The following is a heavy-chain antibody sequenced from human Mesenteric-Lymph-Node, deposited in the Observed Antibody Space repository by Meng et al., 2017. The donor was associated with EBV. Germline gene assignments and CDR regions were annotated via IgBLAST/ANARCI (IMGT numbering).Heavy chain of an antibody. V-gene: IGHV1-3*01. CDR3: ARELRNRDLNRFDP. J-gene: IGHJ5*02. D-gene: IGHD4-17*01. CDR2: INAGNGST. Sequence: QVQLVQSGAELKNPGASVKVSCKASGYTFTSYAMHWVRQAPGQRLEWMGWINAGNGSTKYSQKFQGRVTITRDTSASTAYMELSSLRSEDTAVYYCARELRNRDLNRFDPWGQGTLVTVSS. CDR1: GYTFTSYA.